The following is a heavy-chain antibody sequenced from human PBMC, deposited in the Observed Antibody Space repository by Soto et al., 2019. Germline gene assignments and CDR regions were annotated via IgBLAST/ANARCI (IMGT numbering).Heavy chain of an antibody. V-gene: IGHV3-30*18. CDR1: GFTFSSYG. D-gene: IGHD3-10*01. CDR3: AKVLLVRGRGIYYGMDV. J-gene: IGHJ6*02. Sequence: QVQLVESGGGVVQPGRSLRLSCAASGFTFSSYGMHWVRQAPGKGLEWVAVISYDGSNKYYADSVKGRFTISRDNSKNTLYLQMYSLSAEDTAVYYCAKVLLVRGRGIYYGMDVWGQGTTVTVSS. CDR2: ISYDGSNK.